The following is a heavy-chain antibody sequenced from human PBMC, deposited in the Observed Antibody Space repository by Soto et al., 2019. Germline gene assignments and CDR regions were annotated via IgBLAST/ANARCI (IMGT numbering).Heavy chain of an antibody. CDR3: ATGGGGGYSGYRKISYFDY. Sequence: QVQLVQSGAEVKKPGSSVKVSCKASGGTFSSYAISWVRQAPGQGLEWMGGIIPIFGTANYAQKFQGRVTITADESASTAYMELSSLRSEDTAVYYCATGGGGGYSGYRKISYFDYWGQGTLVTVSS. CDR1: GGTFSSYA. D-gene: IGHD5-12*01. J-gene: IGHJ4*02. CDR2: IIPIFGTA. V-gene: IGHV1-69*01.